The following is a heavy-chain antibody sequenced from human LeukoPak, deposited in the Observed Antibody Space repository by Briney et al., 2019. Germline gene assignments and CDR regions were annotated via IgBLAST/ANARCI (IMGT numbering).Heavy chain of an antibody. CDR1: GFTVSSNY. D-gene: IGHD3-10*01. J-gene: IGHJ4*02. Sequence: GGSLRLSCAASGFTVSSNYMSWVRQAPGKGLEWVSVIYSGGSTYYADSVRGRFTISRDNSKNTLYLQMNSLRAEDTAVYYCARTYGSGLWFDYWGQGTLVTVSS. CDR2: IYSGGST. CDR3: ARTYGSGLWFDY. V-gene: IGHV3-53*01.